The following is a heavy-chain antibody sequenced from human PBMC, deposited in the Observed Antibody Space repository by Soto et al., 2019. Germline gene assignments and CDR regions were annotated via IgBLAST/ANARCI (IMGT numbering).Heavy chain of an antibody. CDR3: ARGAESSSYHYDSHDF. Sequence: SETLSLTCTVSGDSISDYSWSWIRQPPGKGLEWIGYIYCTGSTNYNLSVRSRVTISADTSKNQFSLNLRSVTAADTAVYYSARGAESSSYHYDSHDFWGQGTLLTVSS. CDR2: IYCTGST. V-gene: IGHV4-59*01. D-gene: IGHD3-22*01. CDR1: GDSISDYS. J-gene: IGHJ4*02.